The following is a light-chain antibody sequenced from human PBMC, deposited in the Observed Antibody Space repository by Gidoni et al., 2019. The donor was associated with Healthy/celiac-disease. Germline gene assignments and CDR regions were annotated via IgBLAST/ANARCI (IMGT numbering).Light chain of an antibody. J-gene: IGKJ1*01. CDR2: KAS. Sequence: DIQMTQSPSTLSASVGDRVTITCRASQSISSWLAWYQQKPGKAPKLLIYKASSLESGVPSRFSGSGAGTEFNLTISSLQHDDFATYYCQQYNSYPQGTFGQGTKVEIK. CDR1: QSISSW. CDR3: QQYNSYPQGT. V-gene: IGKV1-5*03.